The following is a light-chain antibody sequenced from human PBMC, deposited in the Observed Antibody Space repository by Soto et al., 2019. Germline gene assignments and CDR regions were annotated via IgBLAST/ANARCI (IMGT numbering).Light chain of an antibody. CDR2: GAS. J-gene: IGKJ4*01. V-gene: IGKV3-20*01. CDR1: PSVSSSY. Sequence: EIGLTQSPGPLSLSPGERATLSCRASPSVSSSYLAWYQQKPGQAPRLLIYGASSMATGIPDRFSGSGSGTDFTLTISRLEPEDFAVYYCQQYGSSPLTFGGGTKVEIK. CDR3: QQYGSSPLT.